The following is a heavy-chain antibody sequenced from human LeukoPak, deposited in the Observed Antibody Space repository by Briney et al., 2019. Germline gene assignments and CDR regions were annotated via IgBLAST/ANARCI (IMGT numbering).Heavy chain of an antibody. Sequence: ASVKVSCKASGYTFTSYGISWVRQAPGQGLEWMGWISAYNGNTNYAQKFQGRVTMTRDTSISTAYMELSRLRSDDTAVYYCARGYYDSSGYYYGGFDYWGQGTLVTVSS. CDR3: ARGYYDSSGYYYGGFDY. CDR1: GYTFTSYG. J-gene: IGHJ4*02. CDR2: ISAYNGNT. V-gene: IGHV1-18*01. D-gene: IGHD3-22*01.